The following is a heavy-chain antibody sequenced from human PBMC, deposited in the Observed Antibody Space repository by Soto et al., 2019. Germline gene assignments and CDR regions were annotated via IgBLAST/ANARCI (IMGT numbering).Heavy chain of an antibody. D-gene: IGHD3-3*01. CDR1: GFSLSTSGMC. CDR3: ARTPTIYDVWSGYQLYYYYYGMDV. Sequence: ASGPTLVNPTQPLTLTCTFSGFSLSTSGMCVSWIRQPPGKALEWLALIDWDDDKYYSTSLKTRLTISKDTSKNQVVVTMTNLDPVDTATYYCARTPTIYDVWSGYQLYYYYYGMDVWGQGTTVTVSS. CDR2: IDWDDDK. V-gene: IGHV2-70*01. J-gene: IGHJ6*02.